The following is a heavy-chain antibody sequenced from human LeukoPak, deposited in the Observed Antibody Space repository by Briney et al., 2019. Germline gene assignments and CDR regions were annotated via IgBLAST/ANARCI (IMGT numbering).Heavy chain of an antibody. J-gene: IGHJ4*02. CDR1: GFTVSSNY. V-gene: IGHV3-53*01. Sequence: GGSLRLSSAASGFTVSSNYMSWVRQAPGKGLEWVSVIYSGGSTYYADSVKGRFTISRDNSKNTVYLQMNSLRAEDTAVYYCARYYYDSSGYPYYSDYWGQGTLVTVSS. D-gene: IGHD3-22*01. CDR3: ARYYYDSSGYPYYSDY. CDR2: IYSGGST.